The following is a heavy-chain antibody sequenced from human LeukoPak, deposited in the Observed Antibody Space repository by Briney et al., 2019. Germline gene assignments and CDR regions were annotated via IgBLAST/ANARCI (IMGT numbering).Heavy chain of an antibody. CDR3: ATLGAYDNWFDP. J-gene: IGHJ5*02. CDR2: ISSSGSTI. V-gene: IGHV3-48*03. CDR1: GFTLSSYE. D-gene: IGHD4/OR15-4a*01. Sequence: GGSLRLSCAASGFTLSSYEMNWVRQAPGKGLEWVSYISSSGSTIYYADSVKGRFTISRDNAKNSLYLQMNSLRAEDTAVYYCATLGAYDNWFDPWGQGTLVTVSS.